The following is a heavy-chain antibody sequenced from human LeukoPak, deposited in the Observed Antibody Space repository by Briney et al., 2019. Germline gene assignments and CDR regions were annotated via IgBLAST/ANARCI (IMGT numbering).Heavy chain of an antibody. J-gene: IGHJ3*02. CDR1: GGSFSGYY. Sequence: SETLSLTCAVYGGSFSGYYWSWIRQPPGKGLEWIGEINHSGSTNYNPSLKSRVTISVDTSKNQFSLKLSSVTAADTAVYYCARGSSGWYSGVFDIWGQGKMVTVSS. D-gene: IGHD6-19*01. V-gene: IGHV4-34*01. CDR3: ARGSSGWYSGVFDI. CDR2: INHSGST.